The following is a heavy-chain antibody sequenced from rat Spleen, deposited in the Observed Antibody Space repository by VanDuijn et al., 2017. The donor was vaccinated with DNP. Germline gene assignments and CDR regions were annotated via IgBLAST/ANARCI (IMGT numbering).Heavy chain of an antibody. Sequence: EVQLVESGGDLVQPGRSLKLSCVASGFTFNKYWMTCIRQVPGKGLEWVATINTSGGTTYYADSVKGRFTISRDNAESTLYLQMNSLRSEDTATYYCAREQHYYFDYWGQGVMVTVSS. CDR3: AREQHYYFDY. D-gene: IGHD1-10*01. V-gene: IGHV5-31*01. J-gene: IGHJ2*01. CDR1: GFTFNKYW. CDR2: INTSGGTT.